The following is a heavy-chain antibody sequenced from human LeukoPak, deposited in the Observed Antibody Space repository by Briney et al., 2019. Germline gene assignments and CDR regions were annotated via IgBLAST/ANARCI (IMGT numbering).Heavy chain of an antibody. CDR2: ISAYNGNT. CDR1: GYTFTSYG. J-gene: IGHJ4*02. CDR3: ARGGYCTDGVCYGTKYYFDY. D-gene: IGHD2-8*01. Sequence: ASVKVSCTASGYTFTSYGISWVRQAPGQGLEWMGWISAYNGNTNYAQKLQGRVTMTTDTSTSTAYMELRSLRSDDTAVYYCARGGYCTDGVCYGTKYYFDYWGQGTLVTVSS. V-gene: IGHV1-18*01.